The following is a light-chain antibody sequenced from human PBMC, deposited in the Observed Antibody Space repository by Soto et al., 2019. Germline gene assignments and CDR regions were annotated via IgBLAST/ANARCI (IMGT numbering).Light chain of an antibody. CDR2: DVS. Sequence: QSALTQPASVSGSPGQSITISCTGTSSDVGGYNYVSWYQQPQGKAPKLLIYDVSNRPSGVSNRFSGSKSGNTASLTISGLQAEDEADYYCSSYTSSSTVVFGGGTKVTVL. CDR1: SSDVGGYNY. V-gene: IGLV2-14*01. CDR3: SSYTSSSTVV. J-gene: IGLJ2*01.